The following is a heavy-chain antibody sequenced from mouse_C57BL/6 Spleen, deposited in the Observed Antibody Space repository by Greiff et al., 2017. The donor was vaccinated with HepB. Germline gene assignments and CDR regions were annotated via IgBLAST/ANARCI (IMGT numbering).Heavy chain of an antibody. D-gene: IGHD2-1*01. Sequence: VQLQQSGAELARPGASVKMSCKASGYTFTSYTMHWVKQRPGQGLEWIGYINPSSGYTKYNQKFKDKATLTADKSSSTAYMQLSSLTSEDSAVYYCAIWEPRDYYAMDYWGQGTSVTVSS. CDR3: AIWEPRDYYAMDY. V-gene: IGHV1-4*01. CDR2: INPSSGYT. CDR1: GYTFTSYT. J-gene: IGHJ4*01.